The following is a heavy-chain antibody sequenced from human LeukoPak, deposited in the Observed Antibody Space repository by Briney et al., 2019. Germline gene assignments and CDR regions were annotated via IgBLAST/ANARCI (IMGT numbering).Heavy chain of an antibody. Sequence: GGSLRLSCAASGFTFSSYGMHWVRQAPGKGLEWVAVIWYDGSNKYYADSVKGRFTISRDNSKNTLYLQMNSLRAEDTAVYYCAKASSSWYVWFDPWGQGTLVTVSS. J-gene: IGHJ5*02. CDR1: GFTFSSYG. CDR2: IWYDGSNK. CDR3: AKASSSWYVWFDP. D-gene: IGHD6-13*01. V-gene: IGHV3-33*06.